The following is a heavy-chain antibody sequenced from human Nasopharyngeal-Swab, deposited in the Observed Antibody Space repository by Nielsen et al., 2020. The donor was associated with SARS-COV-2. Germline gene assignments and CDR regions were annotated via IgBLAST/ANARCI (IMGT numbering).Heavy chain of an antibody. J-gene: IGHJ4*02. CDR2: ISGDGGST. D-gene: IGHD6-13*01. Sequence: GESLRISCAASGFTFDDYAMHWVRQAPGKGLEWVSLISGDGGSTYYADSVKGRFTISRDNNKNSLYLQMNSLRTEDTALYYCASQWTAAGTLGYWGQGTLVTVSS. CDR3: ASQWTAAGTLGY. V-gene: IGHV3-43*02. CDR1: GFTFDDYA.